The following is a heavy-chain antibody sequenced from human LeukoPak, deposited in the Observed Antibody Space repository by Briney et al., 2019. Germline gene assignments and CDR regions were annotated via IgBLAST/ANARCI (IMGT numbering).Heavy chain of an antibody. CDR2: ISSSSSYI. Sequence: GGSLRLSCAASGFTFSSYSMTWVRQAPGKGLEWVSSISSSSSYIYYADSVKGRFTISRDNAKNSLYLQMNSLRAEDTAVYYCARVGASSGYYYRPNFDYWGQGTLVTVSS. J-gene: IGHJ4*02. CDR3: ARVGASSGYYYRPNFDY. V-gene: IGHV3-21*01. CDR1: GFTFSSYS. D-gene: IGHD3-22*01.